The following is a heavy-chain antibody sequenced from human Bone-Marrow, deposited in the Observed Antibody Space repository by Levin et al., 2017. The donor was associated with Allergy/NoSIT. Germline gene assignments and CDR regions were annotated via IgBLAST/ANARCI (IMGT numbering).Heavy chain of an antibody. Sequence: PGGSLRLSCAASGFTFSSYSMHWVRQAPGKGLEWVAVTSFDGSNQYYADSVKGRFTISRDNSKNTVFLQMNSLRAEDTAVYFCAGDPSTTLDHYCFYGTDVWGQGTTVTVSS. CDR1: GFTFSSYS. J-gene: IGHJ6*02. CDR2: TSFDGSNQ. CDR3: AGDPSTTLDHYCFYGTDV. D-gene: IGHD3-3*01. V-gene: IGHV3-30-3*01.